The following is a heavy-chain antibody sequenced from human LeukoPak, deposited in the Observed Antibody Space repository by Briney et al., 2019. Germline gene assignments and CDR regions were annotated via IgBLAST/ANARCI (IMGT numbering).Heavy chain of an antibody. CDR3: ARLAVTTSGYYYYGMDV. J-gene: IGHJ6*02. V-gene: IGHV4-4*07. CDR2: IYTSGST. D-gene: IGHD4-17*01. CDR1: GGSISSYY. Sequence: PSETLSLTCTVSGGSISSYYWSWIRQPAGKGLEWIGRIYTSGSTNYNPSLKSRVTISVDTSKNQFSLKLSSVTAADTAVYYCARLAVTTSGYYYYGMDVWGQGTTVTVSS.